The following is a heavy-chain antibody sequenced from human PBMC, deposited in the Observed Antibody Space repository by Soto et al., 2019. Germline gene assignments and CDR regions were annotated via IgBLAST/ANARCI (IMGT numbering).Heavy chain of an antibody. D-gene: IGHD1-26*01. Sequence: GGSLRLSCAASGFTFSSYAMSWVRQAPGKGLEWVSSISGSGGKTYYAGSVKGRFTISRDNSKNTLYLQMNSLRAGDTAAYHRGKSMQLELPLDYWGQGTPVTVSS. CDR3: GKSMQLELPLDY. J-gene: IGHJ4*02. CDR1: GFTFSSYA. V-gene: IGHV3-23*01. CDR2: ISGSGGKT.